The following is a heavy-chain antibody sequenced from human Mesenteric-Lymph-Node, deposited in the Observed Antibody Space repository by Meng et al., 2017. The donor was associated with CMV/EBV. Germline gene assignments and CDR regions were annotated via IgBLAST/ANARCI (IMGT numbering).Heavy chain of an antibody. Sequence: SVKVSCKASGGTFSSYAISWVRQAPGQGLEWMGGIIPILGIANYAQKFQGRVTITADKSTSTAYMELSSLRSEDTAVYYCARARIRFGYYYYGMDVWGQGTTVTVSS. CDR3: ARARIRFGYYYYGMDV. CDR2: IIPILGIA. CDR1: GGTFSSYA. D-gene: IGHD2/OR15-2a*01. J-gene: IGHJ6*02. V-gene: IGHV1-69*10.